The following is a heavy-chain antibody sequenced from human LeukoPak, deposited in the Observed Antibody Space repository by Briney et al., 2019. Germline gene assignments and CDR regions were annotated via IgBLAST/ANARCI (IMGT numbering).Heavy chain of an antibody. V-gene: IGHV3-48*03. J-gene: IGHJ4*02. CDR3: ARDGSGSGNYYNVAGFDY. CDR1: GFTFSSYE. CDR2: IRIHGSTI. D-gene: IGHD3-10*01. Sequence: PGGCLRLSCAASGFTFSSYEMNWVRQAPGKGLEWVSYIRIHGSTIYYANSVKGRFTISRDNAKNSLYLQMNSLRAEDTAVYYCARDGSGSGNYYNVAGFDYWGQGTLVTVSS.